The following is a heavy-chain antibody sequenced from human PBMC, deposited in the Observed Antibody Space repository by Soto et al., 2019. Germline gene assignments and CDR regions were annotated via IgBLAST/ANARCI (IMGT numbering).Heavy chain of an antibody. CDR3: ARDPDYGDYWGYFFDS. D-gene: IGHD4-17*01. CDR1: GYTFAAYY. CDR2: INPTSGGT. V-gene: IGHV1-2*02. Sequence: QVQLVQSGAEVKKPGASVKVSCKTSGYTFAAYYIHWIRQAPGQGLEWMGWINPTSGGTVYAQNFQDRVTMTRDTSISTAYTELRRLTSDDTAAYYCARDPDYGDYWGYFFDSWGQGTPVTVSS. J-gene: IGHJ4*02.